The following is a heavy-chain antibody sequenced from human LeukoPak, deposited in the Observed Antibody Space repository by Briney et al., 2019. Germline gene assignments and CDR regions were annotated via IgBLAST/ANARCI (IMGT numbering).Heavy chain of an antibody. Sequence: PSQTLSLTCSVSGASISSDSYYWSWIRQPVGKGLEWIGRIYTSGSTNYNPSLKSRVTISVDTSKNQFSLKLNSVTAADTAVYYCASSRYSSSHFDYWGQGILVTVSS. V-gene: IGHV4-61*02. CDR1: GASISSDSYY. J-gene: IGHJ4*02. CDR3: ASSRYSSSHFDY. CDR2: IYTSGST. D-gene: IGHD6-6*01.